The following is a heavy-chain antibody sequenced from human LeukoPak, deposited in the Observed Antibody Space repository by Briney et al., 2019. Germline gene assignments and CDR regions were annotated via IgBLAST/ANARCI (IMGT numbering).Heavy chain of an antibody. D-gene: IGHD3-10*01. V-gene: IGHV1-2*02. CDR2: INSYSGST. J-gene: IGHJ4*02. Sequence: ASVKVSCKASGYTFTGYYMHWVRQAPGQGLEWMGWINSYSGSTNYAQKFHGRVAMTRDTSISTAYMELSRLTSDDTAVYYCARRGYGSGSYEDYWGQGTLVTVSS. CDR3: ARRGYGSGSYEDY. CDR1: GYTFTGYY.